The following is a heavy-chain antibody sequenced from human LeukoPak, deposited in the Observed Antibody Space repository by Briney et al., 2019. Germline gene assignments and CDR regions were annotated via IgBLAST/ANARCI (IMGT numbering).Heavy chain of an antibody. J-gene: IGHJ4*02. Sequence: GGSLRLSCAASGFTFSSYAMSWVRQAPGKGLEWVSAISGSGGSTYYADSVKGRFTISRDNSKNTLYLQMNSLRAEDTAVYYCAKVSSGSYFKLALFDYWGQGTLVTVSS. V-gene: IGHV3-23*01. D-gene: IGHD1-26*01. CDR1: GFTFSSYA. CDR2: ISGSGGST. CDR3: AKVSSGSYFKLALFDY.